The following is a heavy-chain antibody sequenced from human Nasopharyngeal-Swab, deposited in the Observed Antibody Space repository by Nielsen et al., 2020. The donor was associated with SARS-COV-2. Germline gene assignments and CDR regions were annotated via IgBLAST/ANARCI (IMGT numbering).Heavy chain of an antibody. Sequence: GGSLRLSCAASGFNFGNFAMSWVRQAPGKGLEWVATISADGTSSGISTYYAEPVKGRFTISRDSANDILHLQMNSLRAEDSALYYCAKDKATFCTSSVCYFGMDVWGQGTTVTVSS. V-gene: IGHV3-23*01. J-gene: IGHJ6*02. CDR1: GFNFGNFA. D-gene: IGHD2-8*01. CDR2: ISADGTSSGIST. CDR3: AKDKATFCTSSVCYFGMDV.